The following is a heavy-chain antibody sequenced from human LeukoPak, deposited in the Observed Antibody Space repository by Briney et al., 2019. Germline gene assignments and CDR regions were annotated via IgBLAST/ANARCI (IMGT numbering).Heavy chain of an antibody. D-gene: IGHD5-18*01. V-gene: IGHV4-34*01. CDR2: IYYSGST. CDR1: GGSYSGYY. CDR3: AKGAGGFSYYNWFDP. Sequence: SETLSLTCAVYGGSYSGYYWSWIRQPPGKGLEWIGSIYYSGSTYYNTSLKSRVTISVDTSKNQFSLKLASVTAADTAIYYCAKGAGGFSYYNWFDPWGQGTLVTVSS. J-gene: IGHJ5*02.